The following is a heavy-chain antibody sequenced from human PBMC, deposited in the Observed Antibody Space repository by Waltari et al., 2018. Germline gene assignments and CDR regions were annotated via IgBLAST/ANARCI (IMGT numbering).Heavy chain of an antibody. CDR1: GCILRNLW. V-gene: IGHV3-74*01. D-gene: IGHD4-4*01. J-gene: IGHJ2*01. Sequence: EEQLVASGGGLVQPGGSLRLPCAAAGCILRNLWIHWVRQAPGKGLVWVSRISGSGSNANYADSVRGRFTISRDNAKNTAYLQMNSLTVEDTAVYYCAKYSSSSGGADWYFDLWGRGSLLTVSS. CDR3: AKYSSSSGGADWYFDL. CDR2: ISGSGSNA.